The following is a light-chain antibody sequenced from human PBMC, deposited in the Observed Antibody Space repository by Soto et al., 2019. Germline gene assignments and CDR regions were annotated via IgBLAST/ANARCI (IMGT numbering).Light chain of an antibody. Sequence: EIVLTQSPATLSLSPGERATLSCRASQSVSSYLAWYQQKPGQAPRLLIYDASNRATGIPARFSGSGYGTDCALTMSSLEPEDFAVYYCQQRSNWPLTFGGGTKVDIK. CDR2: DAS. J-gene: IGKJ4*01. V-gene: IGKV3-11*01. CDR3: QQRSNWPLT. CDR1: QSVSSY.